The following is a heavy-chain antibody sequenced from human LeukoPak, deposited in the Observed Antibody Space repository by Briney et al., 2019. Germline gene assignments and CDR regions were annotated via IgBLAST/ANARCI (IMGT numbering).Heavy chain of an antibody. D-gene: IGHD3-3*01. CDR3: AIVRNDPLEYGYYMDV. CDR1: GGSFSGFY. J-gene: IGHJ6*03. CDR2: INQTGKTNYNPSLT. V-gene: IGHV4-34*01. Sequence: SETLSHTCAVDGGSFSGFYWTWIRQTPGKGLEWIGEINQTGKTNYNPSLTDYNPSLKSRVTISVDSSKNQLSLKVNSVTGPDTDAQHCAIVRNDPLEYGYYMDVWGKGTTVTVSS.